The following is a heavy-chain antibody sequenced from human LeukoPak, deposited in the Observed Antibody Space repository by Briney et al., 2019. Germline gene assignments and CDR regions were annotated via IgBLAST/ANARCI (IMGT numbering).Heavy chain of an antibody. CDR3: ARNYDILTGSDY. D-gene: IGHD3-9*01. V-gene: IGHV4-39*07. CDR2: IYYSGST. J-gene: IGHJ4*02. CDR1: GDSISSTNYY. Sequence: PSETLSLTCTVSGDSISSTNYYWGWIRQPPGKGLEWIGSIYYSGSTYYNPSLKSRVTISVDTSKNQFSLKLSSVTAADTAVYYCARNYDILTGSDYWGQGTLVTVSS.